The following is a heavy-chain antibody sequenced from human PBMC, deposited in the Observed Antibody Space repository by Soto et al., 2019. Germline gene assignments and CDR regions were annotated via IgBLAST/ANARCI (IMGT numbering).Heavy chain of an antibody. Sequence: QVQLQQWGAGLLKPSETLSLTCAVYGGFVSSGSYYWSWIRQPPGKGLEWIGEMSHSGGTRFNPSLKSRVAISVDTSKNQFSLKRRSVTAEDTALYYCARVERGTAATVVDAFDIWGPGTMVTVSS. D-gene: IGHD2-21*02. V-gene: IGHV4-34*01. CDR3: ARVERGTAATVVDAFDI. CDR2: MSHSGGT. J-gene: IGHJ3*02. CDR1: GGFVSSGSYY.